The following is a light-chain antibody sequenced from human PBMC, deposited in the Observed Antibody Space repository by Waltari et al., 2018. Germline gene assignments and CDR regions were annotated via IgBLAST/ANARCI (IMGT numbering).Light chain of an antibody. CDR3: AAWDDSLNALV. V-gene: IGLV1-44*01. CDR2: SDN. J-gene: IGLJ2*01. CDR1: SSNIGRNP. Sequence: QSVLTQPPSASGTPGQSVTISCSGSSSNIGRNPVQWYQHLPGTAPKLLIFSDNQRPSGVPARFSGSKSGSSASLAISGLQSYDESLFYCAAWDDSLNALVFGGGTQLTVL.